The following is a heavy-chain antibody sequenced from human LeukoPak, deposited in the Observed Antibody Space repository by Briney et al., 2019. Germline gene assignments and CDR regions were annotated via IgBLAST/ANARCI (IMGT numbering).Heavy chain of an antibody. D-gene: IGHD1-14*01. CDR1: GGSFSGYY. Sequence: SETLSLTCAVYGGSFSGYYWSRIRQPPGKGLEWIGEINHSGSTNYNPSLKSRVTISVDTSKNQFSLKLSSVTAADTAVYYCARGRRGPNRRYDAFDIWGQGTMVTVSS. CDR3: ARGRRGPNRRYDAFDI. J-gene: IGHJ3*02. V-gene: IGHV4-34*01. CDR2: INHSGST.